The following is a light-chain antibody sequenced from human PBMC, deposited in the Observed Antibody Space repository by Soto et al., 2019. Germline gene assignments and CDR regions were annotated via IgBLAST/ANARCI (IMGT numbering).Light chain of an antibody. V-gene: IGKV1-5*01. CDR1: QSISSW. CDR3: QQFYSYPWT. J-gene: IGKJ1*01. CDR2: DAS. Sequence: DIQMTQSPSTLSASVGDRVTITCRASQSISSWLAWYQQKPGKAPKLLIYDASSLESGVPSRFSGSGSGTEFTLTISSLQPADFATYYCQQFYSYPWTFGQGTKVDIK.